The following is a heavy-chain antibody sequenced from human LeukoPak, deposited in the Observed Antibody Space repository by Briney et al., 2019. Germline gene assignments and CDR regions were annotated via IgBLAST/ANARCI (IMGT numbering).Heavy chain of an antibody. CDR3: ARDSLYGVVDY. CDR2: INPSGGST. J-gene: IGHJ4*02. Sequence: ASVKVSCKTSGYTFTSYYIHWVRQAPGRGLEWMGIINPSGGSTSYAQKFQGRVTMTRDTSTSTVYMYLSSLRSEDTAVYYCARDSLYGVVDYWGQGTLVTVSS. V-gene: IGHV1-46*01. CDR1: GYTFTSYY. D-gene: IGHD4-17*01.